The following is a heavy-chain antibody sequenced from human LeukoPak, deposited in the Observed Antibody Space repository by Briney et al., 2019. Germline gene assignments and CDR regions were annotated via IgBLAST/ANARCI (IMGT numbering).Heavy chain of an antibody. D-gene: IGHD1-26*01. CDR3: ARDDKWAFDY. V-gene: IGHV3-69-1*02. Sequence: GGSLRLSCAASGFTFANYALNRFRHTPGKGLEWLSYISSTNAIYYADSVKGRFTISRDNAKESLYLQMNSLRAEDTAVYYCARDDKWAFDYWGQGTLVTVSS. J-gene: IGHJ4*02. CDR2: ISSTNAI. CDR1: GFTFANYA.